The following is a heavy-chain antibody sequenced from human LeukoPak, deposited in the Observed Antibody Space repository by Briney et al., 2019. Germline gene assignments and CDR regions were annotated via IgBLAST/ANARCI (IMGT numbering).Heavy chain of an antibody. CDR3: ARLAYYYGSGSPLGWFDP. Sequence: GESLKISCKGSGYSFTSYWIGWVRPMPGKGPEWMGIIYPGDSDTRYSPSFQGQVTISADKSISTAYLQWSSLKASDTAMYYCARLAYYYGSGSPLGWFDPWGQGTLVTVSS. D-gene: IGHD3-10*01. CDR1: GYSFTSYW. V-gene: IGHV5-51*01. CDR2: IYPGDSDT. J-gene: IGHJ5*02.